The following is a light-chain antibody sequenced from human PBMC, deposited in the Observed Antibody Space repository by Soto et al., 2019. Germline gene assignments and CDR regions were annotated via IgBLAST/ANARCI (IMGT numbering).Light chain of an antibody. V-gene: IGKV1-39*01. J-gene: IGKJ5*01. CDR3: QQSYNAPIT. Sequence: DIQMTQSPSSLSASVGDRVTITCRASQNIINYLNWYQQKPGKAPQLLIYVASRLESGVTSRFSGSGSGTDFTLTISSLQPEDFATYYCQQSYNAPITFGQGTRLEIK. CDR2: VAS. CDR1: QNIINY.